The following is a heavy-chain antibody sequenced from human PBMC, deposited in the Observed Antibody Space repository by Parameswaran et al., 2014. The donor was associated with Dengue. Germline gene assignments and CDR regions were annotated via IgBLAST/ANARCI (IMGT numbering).Heavy chain of an antibody. D-gene: IGHD3-10*01. CDR2: INHSGST. V-gene: IGHV4-34*01. J-gene: IGHJ4*02. CDR3: AREGRGLLWFGDVLFQY. Sequence: VRQAPGKGLEWIGEINHSGSTNYNPSLKSRVTISVDTSKNQFSLKLSSVTAADTAVYYCAREGRGLLWFGDVLFQYWGQGTLVTVSS.